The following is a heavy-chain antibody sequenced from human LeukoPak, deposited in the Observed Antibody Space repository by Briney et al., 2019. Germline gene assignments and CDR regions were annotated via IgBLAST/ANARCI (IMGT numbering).Heavy chain of an antibody. V-gene: IGHV4-4*07. CDR3: ARVSSGWSYYFDY. CDR2: IYSSGAT. D-gene: IGHD6-19*01. Sequence: SETLSLTCTVSGGSINSYYWSWIRQPAGKGLELIGRIYSSGATNYNPSLKSRVTMSVDTSKNQFSLKLNSVTAADTAVYFCARVSSGWSYYFDYWGQGTLVTVSS. J-gene: IGHJ4*02. CDR1: GGSINSYY.